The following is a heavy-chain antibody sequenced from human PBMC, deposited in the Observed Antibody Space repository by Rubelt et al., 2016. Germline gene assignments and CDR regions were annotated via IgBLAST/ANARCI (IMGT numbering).Heavy chain of an antibody. CDR3: ARSYTDYADVHFDL. CDR1: GYSISSGYY. CDR2: IYHSGST. Sequence: QVQQQESVPGLVKPSETLSLTCTVSGYSISSGYYWGWVRQPPGKGLEWIGGIYHSGSTYYNPSLTSRVTMSVDTSKNQFSLKLSSVTAADTALYYCARSYTDYADVHFDLWGHGTLVTVSS. D-gene: IGHD5-12*01. J-gene: IGHJ2*01. V-gene: IGHV4-38-2*02.